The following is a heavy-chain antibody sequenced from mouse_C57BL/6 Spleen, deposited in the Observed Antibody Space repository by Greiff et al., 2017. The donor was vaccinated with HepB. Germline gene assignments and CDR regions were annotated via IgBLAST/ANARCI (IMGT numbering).Heavy chain of an antibody. CDR3: ARDGANYYGSSPYYYAMDY. J-gene: IGHJ4*01. CDR2: IDPEDGET. V-gene: IGHV14-2*01. D-gene: IGHD1-1*01. Sequence: VQLQQSGAELVKPGASVKLSCTASGFNIKDYYMHWVKQRPEQGLEWIGRIDPEDGETKYAPKFQGKATITADTSSNTAYLQLSSLTSENTAVYYCARDGANYYGSSPYYYAMDYWGQGTSVTVSS. CDR1: GFNIKDYY.